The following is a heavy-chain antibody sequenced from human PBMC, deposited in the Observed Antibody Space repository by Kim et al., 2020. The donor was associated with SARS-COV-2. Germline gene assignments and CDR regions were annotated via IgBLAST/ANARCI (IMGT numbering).Heavy chain of an antibody. CDR2: GST. Sequence: GSTSYAQKFQGRVTMTRDTSTSTVYMELSSLRSEDTAVYYCARAYRGFDYWGQGTLVTVSS. J-gene: IGHJ4*02. V-gene: IGHV1-46*01. CDR3: ARAYRGFDY. D-gene: IGHD3-10*01.